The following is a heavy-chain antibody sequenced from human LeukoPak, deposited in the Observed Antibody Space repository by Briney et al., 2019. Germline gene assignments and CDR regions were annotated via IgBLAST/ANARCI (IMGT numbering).Heavy chain of an antibody. Sequence: SVKVSCKASGYTFTGYYIHWVRQAPGQGLEWMGGIIPIFGTANYAQKFQGRVTITADKSTSTAYMELSSLRSEDTAVYYCARALQSGATTWGQGTLVTVSS. J-gene: IGHJ5*02. CDR1: GYTFTGYY. D-gene: IGHD5-24*01. V-gene: IGHV1-69*06. CDR3: ARALQSGATT. CDR2: IIPIFGTA.